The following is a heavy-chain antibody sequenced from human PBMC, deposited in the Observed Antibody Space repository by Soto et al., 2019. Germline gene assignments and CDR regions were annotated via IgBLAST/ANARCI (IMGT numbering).Heavy chain of an antibody. Sequence: ASVKVSCKASGYTFTSYGISWVRQAPGQGLEWMGWISAYNGNTNYAQKLQGRVTMTTDTSTSTAYMELRSLRSDDTAAYYCARDRSPTVAGTIWFDPWGQGTLVTVSS. D-gene: IGHD6-19*01. CDR2: ISAYNGNT. CDR1: GYTFTSYG. CDR3: ARDRSPTVAGTIWFDP. V-gene: IGHV1-18*01. J-gene: IGHJ5*02.